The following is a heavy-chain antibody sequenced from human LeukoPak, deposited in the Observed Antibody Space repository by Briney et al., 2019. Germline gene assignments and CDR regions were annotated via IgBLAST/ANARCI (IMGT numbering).Heavy chain of an antibody. CDR1: GGSISSYY. V-gene: IGHV4-59*08. D-gene: IGHD3-3*01. J-gene: IGHJ6*02. CDR3: ARHVAYYDFWSGRHYYGMDV. Sequence: SETLSLTCAVSGGSISSYYWSWIRQPPGKGLEWIGYIYYSGSTNYNPSLKSRVTISVDTSKNQFSLKLSSVTAADTAVYYCARHVAYYDFWSGRHYYGMDVWGQGTTVTVSS. CDR2: IYYSGST.